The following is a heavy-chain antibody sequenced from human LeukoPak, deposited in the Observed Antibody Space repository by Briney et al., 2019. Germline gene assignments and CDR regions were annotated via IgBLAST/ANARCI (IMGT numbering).Heavy chain of an antibody. D-gene: IGHD2-15*01. CDR2: IIPILGTA. CDR3: ARAVVVVVAASHLYYYGMDV. V-gene: IGHV1-69*13. J-gene: IGHJ6*02. CDR1: GGTFISYA. Sequence: SVKVSFKASGGTFISYAISWVRQAPGQEGEGMGGIIPILGTANYAQKFQGRVTITADESTSTAYMELSSLRSEDTAVYYCARAVVVVVAASHLYYYGMDVWGQGTTVTVSS.